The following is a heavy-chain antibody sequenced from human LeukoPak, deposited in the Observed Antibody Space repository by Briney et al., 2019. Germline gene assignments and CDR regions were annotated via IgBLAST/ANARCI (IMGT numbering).Heavy chain of an antibody. D-gene: IGHD2-2*01. CDR1: GYTFTSYY. V-gene: IGHV1-46*01. CDR3: AREGLGYCSSTSCYHLDY. CDR2: INPSGGST. Sequence: ASVKVSCKASGYTFTSYYMHWVRQAPGQGLEWMGIINPSGGSTSYAQKFQGRVTMTRDMSTSTVYMELSSLRSEDTAVYYCAREGLGYCSSTSCYHLDYWGQGTQVTVS. J-gene: IGHJ4*02.